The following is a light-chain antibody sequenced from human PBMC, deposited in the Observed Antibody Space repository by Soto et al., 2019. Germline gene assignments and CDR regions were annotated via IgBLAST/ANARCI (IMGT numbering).Light chain of an antibody. CDR2: DVS. V-gene: IGLV2-14*01. CDR3: SSYTTSNTRQIV. Sequence: QSALTQPASVSRSPGQSITISCPGTSSDVGGYNYVSWYQQHPGTAPKFMIYDVSNRPSGVSNRFSGSKSGNTASLTISGLQAEDEADYYCSSYTTSNTRQIVFGTGTKVTVL. J-gene: IGLJ1*01. CDR1: SSDVGGYNY.